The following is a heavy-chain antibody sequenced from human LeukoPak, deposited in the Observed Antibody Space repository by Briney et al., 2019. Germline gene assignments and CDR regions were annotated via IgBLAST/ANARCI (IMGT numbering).Heavy chain of an antibody. CDR2: ISGGGGST. D-gene: IGHD3-22*01. Sequence: GGSLRLSCAASGFTFNSYAMTWVRQAPGKGLEWVSTISGGGGSTYYADSVKGRFTISRDNSRNTLYLQVNSLRAEDTAVYYCAKAYGRSDYYYIELFYFDYWGQGTLVTVSS. J-gene: IGHJ4*02. V-gene: IGHV3-23*01. CDR3: AKAYGRSDYYYIELFYFDY. CDR1: GFTFNSYA.